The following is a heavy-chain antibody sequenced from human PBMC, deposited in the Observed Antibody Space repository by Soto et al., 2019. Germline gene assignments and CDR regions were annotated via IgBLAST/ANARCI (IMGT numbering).Heavy chain of an antibody. CDR2: IYYSGST. V-gene: IGHV4-30-4*01. J-gene: IGHJ4*02. CDR3: ARLNDSSGYYFDY. CDR1: GGSISSGDYY. D-gene: IGHD3-22*01. Sequence: QVQLQESGPGLVKPSQTLSLTCTVSGGSISSGDYYWSWIRQPPGKGLEWIGYIYYSGSTYYNPSLKTRVTISVDTSKNQFSLKLSSVTAADTAVYYCARLNDSSGYYFDYWGQGTLVTVSS.